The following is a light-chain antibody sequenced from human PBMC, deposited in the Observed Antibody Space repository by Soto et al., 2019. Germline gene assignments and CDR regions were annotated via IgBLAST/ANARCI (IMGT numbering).Light chain of an antibody. CDR1: SSDVGGYDY. J-gene: IGLJ1*01. V-gene: IGLV2-14*01. CDR2: EVH. CDR3: SSYTRSSTEV. Sequence: QSALTQPASVSGSPGQSITISCTGSSSDVGGYDYVSWYQQHPGKVPKLMIYEVHNRPSGVSNRFSGSKSGNTASLTISGLQAEDEADYYCSSYTRSSTEVFGTGTKLTVL.